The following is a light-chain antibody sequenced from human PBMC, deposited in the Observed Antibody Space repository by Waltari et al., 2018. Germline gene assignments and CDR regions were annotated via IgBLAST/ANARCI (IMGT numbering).Light chain of an antibody. V-gene: IGKV3-11*01. Sequence: EIVLTQSPATLSFSPGEIDTLSCRASQSASSYLAWYQQKPGQAPRLLIYDASNRATGIPARFSGSGSGTDFTLTISSLEPEDFAVYYCQQRSNWLTFGGGTKVEIK. CDR2: DAS. J-gene: IGKJ4*01. CDR1: QSASSY. CDR3: QQRSNWLT.